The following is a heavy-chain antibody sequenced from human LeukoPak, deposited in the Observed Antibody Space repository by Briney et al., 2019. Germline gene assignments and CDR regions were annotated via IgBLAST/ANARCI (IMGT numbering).Heavy chain of an antibody. V-gene: IGHV6-1*01. Sequence: SQTLSLTCAISRDSVSSNSAAWNWIRQSPSRGLEWLGRTYYKSKWYKDYAGSVKSRITINPATSKNQFSLQLNSVTPEDTAVYYCARGGPWDLPVGKFDYWGQGTLVTVSS. J-gene: IGHJ4*02. CDR1: RDSVSSNSAA. CDR2: TYYKSKWYK. D-gene: IGHD1-26*01. CDR3: ARGGPWDLPVGKFDY.